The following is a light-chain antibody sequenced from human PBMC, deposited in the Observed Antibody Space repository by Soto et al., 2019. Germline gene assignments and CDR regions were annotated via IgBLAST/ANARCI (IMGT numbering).Light chain of an antibody. CDR2: YDS. J-gene: IGLJ2*01. V-gene: IGLV3-21*04. CDR3: QVWDSSSDHPVV. Sequence: SYELTQPPSVSVAPGKTARITCGGNNIGSKSVHWYPQKPGQAPVLVIYYDSDRPSGIPERFSGSNSGNTATLTISRVEAGDEADYYCQVWDSSSDHPVVFGGGTKLTVL. CDR1: NIGSKS.